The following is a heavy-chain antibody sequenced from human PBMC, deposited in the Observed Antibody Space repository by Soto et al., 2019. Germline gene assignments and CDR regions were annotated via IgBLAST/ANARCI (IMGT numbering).Heavy chain of an antibody. Sequence: GGSLRLSCAASGFTFSSYWMHWVRQAPGKGLEWVSRINSDGSSTSYADSVKGRFTISRDNAKNTLYLQMNSLRAEDTAVYYCAREIDYGDYYFDYWGQGTLVTVSS. J-gene: IGHJ4*02. CDR2: INSDGSST. CDR3: AREIDYGDYYFDY. V-gene: IGHV3-74*01. D-gene: IGHD4-17*01. CDR1: GFTFSSYW.